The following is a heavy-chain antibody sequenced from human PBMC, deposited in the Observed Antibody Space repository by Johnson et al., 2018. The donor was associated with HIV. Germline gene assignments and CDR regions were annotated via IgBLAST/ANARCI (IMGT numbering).Heavy chain of an antibody. Sequence: EVQLVESGGGLIQPGGSLRLACAASGFSVSSNYMSWVRQAPGKGLEWVSVIYSGGSTYYADSVKGRFTISRDSSKNTLYLQMNSLRAEDTALYYCARDRAIGGWSIDIWGQGTMVTVSS. V-gene: IGHV3-53*01. J-gene: IGHJ3*02. D-gene: IGHD2-15*01. CDR2: IYSGGST. CDR3: ARDRAIGGWSIDI. CDR1: GFSVSSNY.